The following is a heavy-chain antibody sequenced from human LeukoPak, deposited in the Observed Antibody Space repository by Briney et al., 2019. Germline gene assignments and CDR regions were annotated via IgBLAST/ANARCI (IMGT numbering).Heavy chain of an antibody. CDR1: GGTFSSYA. D-gene: IGHD3-3*01. V-gene: IGHV1-69*13. Sequence: SVKVSCKASGGTFSSYAISWVRQAPGRGLEWMGGIIPIFGTANYAQKFQGSGTITADESTSTAYMELSSLISEDTAVYYCARQGEYYDFWSGYKKHYYYYYMDVWGKGTTVTVSS. CDR3: ARQGEYYDFWSGYKKHYYYYYMDV. CDR2: IIPIFGTA. J-gene: IGHJ6*03.